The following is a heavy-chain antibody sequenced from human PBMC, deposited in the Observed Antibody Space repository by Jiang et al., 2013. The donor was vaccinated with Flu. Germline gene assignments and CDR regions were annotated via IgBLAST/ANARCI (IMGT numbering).Heavy chain of an antibody. CDR2: IYYSGST. J-gene: IGHJ5*02. V-gene: IGHV4-59*11. D-gene: IGHD3-16*01. CDR3: ARDGGVANVEVWFDP. Sequence: GLVKPSETLSLTCTVSGGSISSHYWSWIRQPPGKGLEWIGYIYYSGSTNYNPSLKSRVTISVDTSKNQFSLKLSSVTAADTAVYYCARDGGVANVEVWFDPWGQGTLVTVSS. CDR1: GGSISSHY.